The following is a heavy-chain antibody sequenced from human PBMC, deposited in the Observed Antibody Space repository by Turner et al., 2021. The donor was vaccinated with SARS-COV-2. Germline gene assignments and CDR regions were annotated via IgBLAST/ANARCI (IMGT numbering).Heavy chain of an antibody. CDR3: ARGLMGWELPPGYYYYTMDV. Sequence: QVQLVQSGAEVKKPGDSVKVSCKASGYTFTSYDINWVRQATGQGLEWMGWMNPNSGNTYYAQKFQGRVTMTRNTSITTAYMVLSSLRSEDTAVYYCARGLMGWELPPGYYYYTMDVWGQGTTVTVSS. D-gene: IGHD1-26*01. CDR1: GYTFTSYD. V-gene: IGHV1-8*01. J-gene: IGHJ6*02. CDR2: MNPNSGNT.